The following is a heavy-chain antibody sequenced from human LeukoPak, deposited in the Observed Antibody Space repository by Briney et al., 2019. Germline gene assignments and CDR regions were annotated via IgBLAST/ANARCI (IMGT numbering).Heavy chain of an antibody. D-gene: IGHD4-17*01. Sequence: GRSLRLSCAASGFTFSSYAMHWVRQAPGKGLEWVAVISYDGSNKYYADSVKGRFTISRDNSKNTLYLQMNSLRAEDTAVYYCAKDWGDYLYYFDYWGQGTLVTVSS. CDR2: ISYDGSNK. CDR1: GFTFSSYA. CDR3: AKDWGDYLYYFDY. J-gene: IGHJ4*02. V-gene: IGHV3-30-3*01.